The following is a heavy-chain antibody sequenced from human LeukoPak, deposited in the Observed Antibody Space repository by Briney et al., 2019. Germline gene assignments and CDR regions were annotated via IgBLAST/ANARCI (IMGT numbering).Heavy chain of an antibody. V-gene: IGHV3-33*01. D-gene: IGHD3-10*01. CDR2: IWYDGSNK. CDR1: GFTSSSYG. J-gene: IGHJ3*02. Sequence: GGSLRLSCAASGFTSSSYGMHWVRQAPGKGLEWVAVIWYDGSNKYYADSVKGRFTISRDNSKNTLYLQMNSLRAEDTAVYYCARDQGRWFGSTDAFDIWGQGTMVTVSS. CDR3: ARDQGRWFGSTDAFDI.